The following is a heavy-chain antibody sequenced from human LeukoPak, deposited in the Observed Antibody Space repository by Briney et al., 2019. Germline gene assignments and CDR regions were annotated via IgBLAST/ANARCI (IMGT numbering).Heavy chain of an antibody. CDR2: INPSGGFT. V-gene: IGHV1-46*01. CDR3: ASGYGSGAGRFDY. D-gene: IGHD3-10*01. Sequence: GASVTVSFKASGYTFTSYYLHWVRQAPGQGLEWVGTINPSGGFTSYAQRFQGRVTMTRDTSTSTVYMELRSLTSEDTAVYYCASGYGSGAGRFDYWGQGTLVTVSS. CDR1: GYTFTSYY. J-gene: IGHJ4*02.